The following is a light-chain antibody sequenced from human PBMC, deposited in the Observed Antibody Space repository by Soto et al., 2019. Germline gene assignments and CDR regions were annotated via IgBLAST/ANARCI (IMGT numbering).Light chain of an antibody. CDR2: GAS. V-gene: IGKV1-39*01. CDR1: QSISRH. CDR3: QHLINYPIT. J-gene: IGKJ5*01. Sequence: DIHMTQSPSSLSPSVGARVPLTCRARQSISRHLNWYQQKAGRAPRLLIYGASSLESGVPSRFSGSGSGTEFTLTISSLQPDDFATYYCQHLINYPITFGQGTRLEI.